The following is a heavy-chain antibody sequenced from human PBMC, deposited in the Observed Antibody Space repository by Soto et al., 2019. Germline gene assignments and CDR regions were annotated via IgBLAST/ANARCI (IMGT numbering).Heavy chain of an antibody. Sequence: SETLSLTCTVSGGSISSSSYYWGWIRQPPGKGLEWIGSIYYSGSTYYNPSLKSRATISVDTSKNQFSLKLSSVTAADTAVYYCASTSSGWYWYSGFDYWGQGTLVTVSS. D-gene: IGHD6-19*01. J-gene: IGHJ4*02. CDR2: IYYSGST. CDR1: GGSISSSSYY. CDR3: ASTSSGWYWYSGFDY. V-gene: IGHV4-39*01.